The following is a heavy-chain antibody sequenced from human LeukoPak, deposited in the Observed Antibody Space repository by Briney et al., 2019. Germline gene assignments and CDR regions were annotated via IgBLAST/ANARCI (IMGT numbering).Heavy chain of an antibody. CDR1: GGSISSGGYY. J-gene: IGHJ5*02. D-gene: IGHD1-1*01. CDR2: IYYSGST. V-gene: IGHV4-31*03. Sequence: SQTLSLTCTVSGGSISSGGYYWSWIRQHPGKGLEWIGYIYYSGSTYYNPSLKSRVTISVDTSKNQFSLKLSSVTAADTAVYYCARDNRTWNEGDWFDPWGQGTLVTVSS. CDR3: ARDNRTWNEGDWFDP.